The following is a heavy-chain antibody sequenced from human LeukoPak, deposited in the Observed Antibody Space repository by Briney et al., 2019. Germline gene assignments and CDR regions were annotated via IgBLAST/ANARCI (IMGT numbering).Heavy chain of an antibody. CDR3: AREGSSWYYAYDI. J-gene: IGHJ3*02. V-gene: IGHV4-38-2*02. CDR2: IYHSGST. D-gene: IGHD6-13*01. Sequence: SETLSLTCAVSGYSISSGYYWGWIRQPPGKGLEWIGSIYHSGSTYYNPSLTSRVTIAVDTSKNQFSLELSSVTAADTAVYYCAREGSSWYYAYDIWAQGTMVTVSS. CDR1: GYSISSGYY.